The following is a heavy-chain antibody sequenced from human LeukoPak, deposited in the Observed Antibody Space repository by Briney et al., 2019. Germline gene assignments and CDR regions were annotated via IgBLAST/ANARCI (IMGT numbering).Heavy chain of an antibody. V-gene: IGHV3-30-3*01. CDR1: GFTFSSYA. D-gene: IGHD3-10*01. CDR3: ARDNPYYYDAFDI. Sequence: PGRSLRLSCAASGFTFSSYAMHWVRQAPGKGLEWVAVISYDGSNKYYADSVKGRFTISRDNSKNTLYLQMNSLRAEDTAVYYCARDNPYYYDAFDIWGQGTMVTVSS. J-gene: IGHJ3*02. CDR2: ISYDGSNK.